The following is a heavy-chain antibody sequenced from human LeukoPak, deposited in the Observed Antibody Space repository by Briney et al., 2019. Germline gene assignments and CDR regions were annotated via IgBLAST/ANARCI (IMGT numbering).Heavy chain of an antibody. Sequence: SETLSLTCTVSGGSISSSSYYWGWIRQPPGKGLEWIGSIYYSGSTYYNPSLKSRVTISVDTSKNQFSLKLSSVTAADTAVYYCARRNYDFWSGCSYYFDYWGQGTLVTVSS. V-gene: IGHV4-39*01. CDR2: IYYSGST. CDR3: ARRNYDFWSGCSYYFDY. CDR1: GGSISSSSYY. J-gene: IGHJ4*02. D-gene: IGHD3-3*01.